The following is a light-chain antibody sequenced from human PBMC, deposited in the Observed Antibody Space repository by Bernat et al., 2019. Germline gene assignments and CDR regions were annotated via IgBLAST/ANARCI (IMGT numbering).Light chain of an antibody. CDR1: SSDVGAYNY. CDR3: SSVSTTSTPVV. CDR2: DVS. Sequence: QSALTQPASVSGSPGQSITLSCTGTSSDVGAYNYVSWYQQHPGKAPKLMIFDVSNRPSGVSDRSSGSKSGNTASLTISGLRAEDEAEYYCSSVSTTSTPVVFGGGTTLTVL. V-gene: IGLV2-14*03. J-gene: IGLJ3*02.